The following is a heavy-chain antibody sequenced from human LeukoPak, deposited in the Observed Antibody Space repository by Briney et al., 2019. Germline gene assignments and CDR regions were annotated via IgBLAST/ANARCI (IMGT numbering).Heavy chain of an antibody. V-gene: IGHV3-23*01. CDR1: GFTFINYA. CDR2: ICGNAACT. Sequence: GGSLRLSCAASGFTFINYAMSWVRQAPGRGLEGVSVICGNAACTLYADSVKGRFIISRDNSRNTMYLYLQMNSLRAEDTAVYYCARHLATSGSYPLDYWGQGTPVTVSS. J-gene: IGHJ4*02. D-gene: IGHD2-2*02. CDR3: ARHLATSGSYPLDY.